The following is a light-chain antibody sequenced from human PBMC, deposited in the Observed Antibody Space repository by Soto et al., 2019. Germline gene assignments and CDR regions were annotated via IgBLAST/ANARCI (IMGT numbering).Light chain of an antibody. Sequence: EIVLSQSPGTLCLTPGERATLSCRAIQSVSSSYLAWYQQKPGQAPRLLIYGASSRATGIPDRFSGSGSGTDFTLTISRLEPEDFAVYYCQQYGSSLTWTFGQGTMVDI. CDR3: QQYGSSLTWT. CDR2: GAS. V-gene: IGKV3-20*01. CDR1: QSVSSSY. J-gene: IGKJ1*01.